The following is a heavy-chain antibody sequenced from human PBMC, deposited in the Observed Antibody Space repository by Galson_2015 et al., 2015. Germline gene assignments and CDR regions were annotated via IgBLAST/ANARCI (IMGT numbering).Heavy chain of an antibody. J-gene: IGHJ3*02. V-gene: IGHV3-33*01. CDR3: ARDIAVAVFYAFDI. Sequence: SLRLSCAASGFTFSSYGIHWVRQAPGKGLEWVAVIWYDGSNKYYADSVKGRFTISRDNSKNTLYLQMNSLRAEDTAVYYCARDIAVAVFYAFDIWGQGTMDTVSS. D-gene: IGHD6-19*01. CDR1: GFTFSSYG. CDR2: IWYDGSNK.